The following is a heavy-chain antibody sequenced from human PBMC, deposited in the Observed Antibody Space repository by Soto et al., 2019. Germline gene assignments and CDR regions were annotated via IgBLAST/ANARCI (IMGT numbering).Heavy chain of an antibody. CDR1: GFTFRTYW. J-gene: IGHJ3*02. Sequence: EVPLVDSGGGLVQPGGSLRLTCAASGFTFRTYWMSWVRQAQGLGLGRAAIIKQDGSEKNYLDPVKGRLTISRDIAKYSLALQMRSLCIEYTAVYFFLRFMGVDGWPNCPFGMWGRGTMVTVS. CDR2: IKQDGSEK. V-gene: IGHV3-7*01. CDR3: LRFMGVDGWPNCPFGM. D-gene: IGHD6-19*01.